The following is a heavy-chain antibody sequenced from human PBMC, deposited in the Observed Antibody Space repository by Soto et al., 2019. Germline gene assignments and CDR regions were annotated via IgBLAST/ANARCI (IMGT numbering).Heavy chain of an antibody. Sequence: PSETLSLTCTVTGGSIISCGYYWSLILQHPGKGLEWIGYIYYSGSTYYNPSLKSRVTISVDTSKNQFSLKLSSVTAADTAVYYCERLYDFWSGFDYWGQGTLVTVSS. CDR1: GGSIISCGYY. V-gene: IGHV4-31*03. J-gene: IGHJ4*02. CDR2: IYYSGST. CDR3: ERLYDFWSGFDY. D-gene: IGHD3-3*01.